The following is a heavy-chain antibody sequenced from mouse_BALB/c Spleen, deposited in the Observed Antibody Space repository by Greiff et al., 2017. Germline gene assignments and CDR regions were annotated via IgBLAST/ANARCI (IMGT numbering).Heavy chain of an antibody. CDR3: ARDRVYGNYVLYAMDY. J-gene: IGHJ4*01. CDR1: GISITTGNYR. Sequence: VQLKQSGPGLVKPSQTVSLTCTVTGISITTGNYRWSWIRQFPGNKLEWIGYIYYSGTITYNPSLTSRTTITRDTSKNQFFLEMNSLTAEDTATYYCARDRVYGNYVLYAMDYWGQGTSVTVSS. CDR2: IYYSGTI. D-gene: IGHD2-1*01. V-gene: IGHV3-5*02.